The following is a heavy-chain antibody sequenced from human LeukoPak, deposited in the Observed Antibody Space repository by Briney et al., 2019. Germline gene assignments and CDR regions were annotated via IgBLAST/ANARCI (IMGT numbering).Heavy chain of an antibody. Sequence: ASVKVSCKTTGGRFKSYGFSWVRQAPGQGLEWMGGIIPVFDRPTYAQKFEGRITITADKSTNTTYMEISSLTSDDTAVYYCARDAQWELRAFDVWGQETMVKVSS. CDR2: IIPVFDRP. CDR1: GGRFKSYG. J-gene: IGHJ3*01. V-gene: IGHV1-69*06. CDR3: ARDAQWELRAFDV. D-gene: IGHD1-26*01.